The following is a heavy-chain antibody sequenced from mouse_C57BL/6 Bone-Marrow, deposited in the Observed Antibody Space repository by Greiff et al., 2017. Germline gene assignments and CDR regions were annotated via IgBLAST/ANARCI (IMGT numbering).Heavy chain of an antibody. J-gene: IGHJ1*03. CDR1: GYAFNSSW. V-gene: IGHV1-82*01. CDR3: ARKIYYDYEDV. CDR2: IYPGDGDT. Sequence: QVQLQQSGPELVKPGASVKISCKASGYAFNSSWMNWVKQRPGKGLEWIGRIYPGDGDTNYNGKFKGKATLTADKSSSTAYMQLSSLTSEDSAVYFCARKIYYDYEDVWGTGTTVTVSS. D-gene: IGHD2-4*01.